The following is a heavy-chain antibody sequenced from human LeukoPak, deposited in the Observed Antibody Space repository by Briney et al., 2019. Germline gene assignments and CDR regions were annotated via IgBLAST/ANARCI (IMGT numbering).Heavy chain of an antibody. D-gene: IGHD4-11*01. V-gene: IGHV4-38-2*01. CDR2: FYHSGST. Sequence: PSETLSLTCAVSGYSISSGYFWGWIRQPPGKGLEWIGSFYHSGSTHYNPSLRSRVTISVDTSKNQFSLNLSSVTAADTAVYSCARHDFYSNYPHNWFDPSGQGTLVTISS. J-gene: IGHJ5*02. CDR3: ARHDFYSNYPHNWFDP. CDR1: GYSISSGYF.